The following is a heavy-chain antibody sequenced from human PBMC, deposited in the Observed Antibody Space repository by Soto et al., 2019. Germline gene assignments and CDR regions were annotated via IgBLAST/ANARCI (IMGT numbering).Heavy chain of an antibody. J-gene: IGHJ6*02. CDR2: ISGYNGDT. D-gene: IGHD5-12*01. Sequence: ASVKVSCKASGYTFTSYGISWVRQAPGQGLEWMGWISGYNGDTNYAQKFQDRVSMTIDTSTGTVHMEVRSLRSDDTAVYYCAREGVAPYYYYGMDVWGQGTPVTVSS. CDR3: AREGVAPYYYYGMDV. V-gene: IGHV1-18*01. CDR1: GYTFTSYG.